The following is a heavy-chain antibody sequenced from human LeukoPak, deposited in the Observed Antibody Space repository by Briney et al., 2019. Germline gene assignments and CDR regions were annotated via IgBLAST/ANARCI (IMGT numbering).Heavy chain of an antibody. V-gene: IGHV3-30-3*01. CDR1: GFTFSSYA. Sequence: GRSLRLSCAASGFTFSSYAMHWVRQAPGKGLEWVAVISYDGSNKYYADSVEGRFTISRDNSKNTLYLQMNSLRAEDTAVYHCASGEHGSFVDYWGQGTLVTLS. CDR2: ISYDGSNK. J-gene: IGHJ4*02. D-gene: IGHD2-15*01. CDR3: ASGEHGSFVDY.